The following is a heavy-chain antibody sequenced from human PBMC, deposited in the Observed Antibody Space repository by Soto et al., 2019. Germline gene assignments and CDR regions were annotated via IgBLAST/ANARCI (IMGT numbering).Heavy chain of an antibody. CDR1: GFTFSDYY. J-gene: IGHJ4*02. CDR3: ARRLQWQLRPLDS. D-gene: IGHD6-19*01. Sequence: GSLRLSCAGSGFTFSDYYITWIRRAPGKGLEWVSYINTLSSAIYYADSVKGRFTISRDNAKNSVYLQMNSLRAEDTAVYYCARRLQWQLRPLDSWGRGTLVTVSS. V-gene: IGHV3-11*01. CDR2: INTLSSAI.